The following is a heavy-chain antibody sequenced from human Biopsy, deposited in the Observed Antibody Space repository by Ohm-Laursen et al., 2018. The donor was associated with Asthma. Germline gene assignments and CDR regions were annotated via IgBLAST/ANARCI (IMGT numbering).Heavy chain of an antibody. Sequence: SSLRLSCAASGFSFHNYPMHWVRQAPGKGLEWVALTSYDGANNYYADSVKGRFTISRVNSENTVSLQMNSLTTADTAVYYCARSKVAGRSYYFDYWGQGTLVTVSS. D-gene: IGHD6-19*01. CDR2: TSYDGANN. CDR1: GFSFHNYP. V-gene: IGHV3-30-3*01. J-gene: IGHJ4*02. CDR3: ARSKVAGRSYYFDY.